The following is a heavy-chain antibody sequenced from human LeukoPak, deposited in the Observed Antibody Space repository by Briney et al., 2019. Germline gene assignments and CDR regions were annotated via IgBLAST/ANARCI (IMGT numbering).Heavy chain of an antibody. J-gene: IGHJ5*02. CDR2: IIPIFGTA. CDR3: AREFLPYNWFDP. V-gene: IGHV1-69*06. CDR1: GGTFSSYA. Sequence: SVKVSCKASGGTFSSYAISWVRQAPGQGLEWMGGIIPIFGTANYAQKFQGRVTITADKSTSTAYMELCSLRSEDTAVYYCAREFLPYNWFDPWGQGTLVTVSS. D-gene: IGHD2/OR15-2a*01.